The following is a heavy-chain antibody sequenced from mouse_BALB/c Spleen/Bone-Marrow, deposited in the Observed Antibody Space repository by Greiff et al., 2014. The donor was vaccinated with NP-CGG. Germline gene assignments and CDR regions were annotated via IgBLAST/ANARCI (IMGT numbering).Heavy chain of an antibody. V-gene: IGHV1-5*01. J-gene: IGHJ4*01. CDR3: TGDYGSFMDY. CDR1: GYTFTSCW. D-gene: IGHD1-1*01. Sequence: EVQLQQSGTVLARPGASVKMSCKASGYTFTSCWMHWVKQRPGQGLEWIGTIYPGNSDTSYNQKFKGKAKLTAVTSTSTAYMEISSLTNEDSAVYFCTGDYGSFMDYWGQGTSVTVS. CDR2: IYPGNSDT.